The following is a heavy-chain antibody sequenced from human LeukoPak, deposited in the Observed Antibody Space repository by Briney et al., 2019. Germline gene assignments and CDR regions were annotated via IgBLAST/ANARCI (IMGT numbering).Heavy chain of an antibody. CDR2: IYYSGST. V-gene: IGHV4-59*01. CDR3: ARALWSGEYYYGMDV. D-gene: IGHD3-3*01. Sequence: SETLSLTCAVYGGSFSGYYWSWIRQPPGKGLEWIGYIYYSGSTNYNPSLKSRVTISVDTSKNQFSLKLSSVTAVDTAVYYCARALWSGEYYYGMDVWGQGTTVTVSS. CDR1: GGSFSGYY. J-gene: IGHJ6*02.